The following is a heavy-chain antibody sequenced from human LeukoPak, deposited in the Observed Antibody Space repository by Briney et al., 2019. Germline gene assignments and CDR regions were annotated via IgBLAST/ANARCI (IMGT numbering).Heavy chain of an antibody. CDR3: ARGNGPGFDY. J-gene: IGHJ4*02. D-gene: IGHD4-11*01. V-gene: IGHV3-21*01. CDR1: GFTFSSYS. Sequence: PGGSLRLSCAASGFTFSSYSMNWVRQAPGKGLEWVSSISSSSSYIYYADSVKGRFTISRDNVKNSLYLQMNSLRAEDTGVYYCARGNGPGFDYWGQGTLVTVSS. CDR2: ISSSSSYI.